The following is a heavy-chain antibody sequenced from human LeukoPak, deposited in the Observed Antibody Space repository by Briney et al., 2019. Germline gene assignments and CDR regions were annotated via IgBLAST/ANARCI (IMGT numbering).Heavy chain of an antibody. V-gene: IGHV1-69*04. J-gene: IGHJ4*02. CDR1: GYTFTGYY. D-gene: IGHD6-13*01. CDR3: AREGSSWYTFDY. Sequence: SVKVSCKASGYTFTGYYMHWVRQAPGQGLEWMGRIIPILGIANYAQKFQGRVTITADKSTSTAYMELSSLRSEDTAVYYCAREGSSWYTFDYWGQGTLVTVSS. CDR2: IIPILGIA.